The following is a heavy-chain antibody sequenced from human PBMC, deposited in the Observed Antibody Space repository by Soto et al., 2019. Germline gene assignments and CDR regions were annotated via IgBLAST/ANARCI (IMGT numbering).Heavy chain of an antibody. CDR1: GFTFDDYA. CDR3: VKDESINWFSGHFRH. J-gene: IGHJ1*01. CDR2: INGNSGSI. D-gene: IGHD6-13*01. Sequence: EVQLVESGGGLVQPGRSLRLSCAASGFTFDDYAMHWVRQVPGKGLEWVSGINGNSGSIGYADSVKGRFAISRDNAKNSLHLQMNSLRAEDTAFYYCVKDESINWFSGHFRHWGQGTVVTVSS. V-gene: IGHV3-9*01.